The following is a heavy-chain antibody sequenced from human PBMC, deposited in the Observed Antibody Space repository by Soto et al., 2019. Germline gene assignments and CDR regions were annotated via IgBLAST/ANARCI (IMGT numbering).Heavy chain of an antibody. V-gene: IGHV1-18*01. Sequence: QVHLVQSGVEVKTPGASVKVSCQASGYTFFTYDISWVRQAPGQGLEWMGWISTYSGDTKYAQKFQGRVTMTTDTSTTTAYLELRSLRSYYTAVYYCARHHGPTTSENWFDPGGQGTLVTVSS. CDR3: ARHHGPTTSENWFDP. CDR2: ISTYSGDT. J-gene: IGHJ5*02. D-gene: IGHD1-1*01. CDR1: GYTFFTYD.